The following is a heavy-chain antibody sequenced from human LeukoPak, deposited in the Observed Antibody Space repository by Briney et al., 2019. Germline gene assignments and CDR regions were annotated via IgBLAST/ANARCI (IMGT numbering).Heavy chain of an antibody. D-gene: IGHD3-10*01. CDR1: GFTFSSYG. CDR3: AKGHYYGSGSLDY. Sequence: GGSLRLSCAASGFTFSSYGMSWVRQAPGKGLEWVSAIGGRDGSTYYADSVKGRFTISRDNSKNTLYVQMDSLRAEDTAVYYCAKGHYYGSGSLDYWGQGTLVTVSS. CDR2: IGGRDGST. V-gene: IGHV3-23*01. J-gene: IGHJ4*02.